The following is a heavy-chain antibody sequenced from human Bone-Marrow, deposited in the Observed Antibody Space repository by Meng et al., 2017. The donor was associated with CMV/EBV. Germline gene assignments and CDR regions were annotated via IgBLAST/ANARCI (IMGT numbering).Heavy chain of an antibody. CDR3: TTELNNWNYYRFDP. J-gene: IGHJ5*02. Sequence: GESLKISCAASGFTFSNAWMSWVRQAPGKGLEWGGRIKSKTDGGTTDYAAPVKGRFTISRDDSKNTLYLQMNSLKTEDTAVDYCTTELNNWNYYRFDPWGQGTMVTVSS. CDR2: IKSKTDGGTT. CDR1: GFTFSNAW. V-gene: IGHV3-15*01. D-gene: IGHD1-7*01.